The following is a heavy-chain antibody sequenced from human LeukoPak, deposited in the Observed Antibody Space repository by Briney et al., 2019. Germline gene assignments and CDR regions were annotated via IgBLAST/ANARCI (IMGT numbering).Heavy chain of an antibody. V-gene: IGHV3-23*01. Sequence: GGSLRLSCVACGYSFSIYAMSWVRPAPGEGGEWVSAISGSGGSTYYADSVKGRFTISRDNSKNTLYLQMNSLRAEDTAVYYCAKEGWEAFDYWGQGTLVTVSS. CDR1: GYSFSIYA. J-gene: IGHJ4*02. D-gene: IGHD1-26*01. CDR2: ISGSGGST. CDR3: AKEGWEAFDY.